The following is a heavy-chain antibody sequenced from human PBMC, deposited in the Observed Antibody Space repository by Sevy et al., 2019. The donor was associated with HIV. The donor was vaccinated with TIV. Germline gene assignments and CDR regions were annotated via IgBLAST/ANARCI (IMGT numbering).Heavy chain of an antibody. J-gene: IGHJ3*02. V-gene: IGHV4-39*01. CDR3: ARLNYYDSTGLYAFDI. Sequence: SETLSLTCTVSGGSISSSSYYWGWIRQPPGKGLEWIGSIYYSGSTYYNPSLKRRVTISVDTSKNQFSLKLSSVTAADTAVYYCARLNYYDSTGLYAFDIWGQGTMVTVSS. CDR1: GGSISSSSYY. D-gene: IGHD3-22*01. CDR2: IYYSGST.